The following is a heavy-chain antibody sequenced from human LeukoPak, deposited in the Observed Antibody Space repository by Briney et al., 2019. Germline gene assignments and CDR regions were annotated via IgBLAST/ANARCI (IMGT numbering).Heavy chain of an antibody. Sequence: QTGGSLRLSCAASGFTFSSYSMNWVRQAPGKGLEWISYITTSGGAKNYADSVKGRFTISRDNAKNSLYLQMNSLRAEDTAVYYCVRDGIAAAGGDYWGQGTLVTVSS. CDR3: VRDGIAAAGGDY. D-gene: IGHD6-13*01. V-gene: IGHV3-48*01. CDR1: GFTFSSYS. CDR2: ITTSGGAK. J-gene: IGHJ4*02.